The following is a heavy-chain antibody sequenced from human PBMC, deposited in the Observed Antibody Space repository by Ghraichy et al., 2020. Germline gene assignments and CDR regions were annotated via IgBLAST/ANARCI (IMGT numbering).Heavy chain of an antibody. J-gene: IGHJ4*02. CDR1: GFTFSNYW. CDR2: INSDGSTT. V-gene: IGHV3-74*01. CDR3: ARGSQAFILDY. D-gene: IGHD3-9*01. Sequence: GGSLRLSCAASGFTFSNYWMHWVRQAPGRGLVWWVSRINSDGSTTTYEDSVKGRFTISRDNAKNTLYLQMNSLRAEDTAVYYCARGSQAFILDYWGQGTLVTVSS.